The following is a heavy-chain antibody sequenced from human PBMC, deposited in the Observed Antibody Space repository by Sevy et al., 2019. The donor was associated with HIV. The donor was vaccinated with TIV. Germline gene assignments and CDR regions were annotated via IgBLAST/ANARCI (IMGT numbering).Heavy chain of an antibody. CDR3: ARERKELLFDY. J-gene: IGHJ4*02. Sequence: SETLSLTCTVSGGSISSGSYYWSWIRQPAGKGLEWVGRIYSSGNTNYNPSLKGRLTMSLDTSKNKFSLKLGSVTAADTAVYYCARERKELLFDYWGQGTLVTVSS. D-gene: IGHD2-21*02. CDR1: GGSISSGSYY. V-gene: IGHV4-61*02. CDR2: IYSSGNT.